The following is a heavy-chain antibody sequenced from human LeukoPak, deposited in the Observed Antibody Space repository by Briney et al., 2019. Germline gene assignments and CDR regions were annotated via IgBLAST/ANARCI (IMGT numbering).Heavy chain of an antibody. CDR3: ARDEKITMVRGVRFDP. Sequence: ASVKVSCTASGYTFSTYGSSWVRQAPGQGLEWMGWISADNGNTNYAQNLQGRVTMTTDTSTSTAYMELRSLRSDDTAVYYCARDEKITMVRGVRFDPWGQGTLVTVSS. D-gene: IGHD3-10*01. CDR1: GYTFSTYG. CDR2: ISADNGNT. V-gene: IGHV1-18*01. J-gene: IGHJ5*02.